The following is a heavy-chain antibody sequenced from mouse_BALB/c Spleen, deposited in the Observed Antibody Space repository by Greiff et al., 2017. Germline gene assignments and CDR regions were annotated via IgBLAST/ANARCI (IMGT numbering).Heavy chain of an antibody. V-gene: IGHV2-6-7*01. CDR1: GFSLTGYG. Sequence: VMLVESGPGLVAPSQSLSITCTVSGFSLTGYGVNWVRQPPGKGLEWLGMIWGDGSTDYNSALKSRLSISKDNSKSQVFLKMNSLQTDDTARYYCARDYDGSSPYYYAMDYWGQGTSVTVSS. D-gene: IGHD1-1*01. J-gene: IGHJ4*01. CDR2: IWGDGST. CDR3: ARDYDGSSPYYYAMDY.